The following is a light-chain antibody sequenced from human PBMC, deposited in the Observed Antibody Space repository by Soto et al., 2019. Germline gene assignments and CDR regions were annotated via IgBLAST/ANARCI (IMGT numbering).Light chain of an antibody. CDR1: SSNIGAGYD. CDR2: GNT. V-gene: IGLV1-40*01. CDR3: QSYDNSLSGWV. Sequence: QSVLTQPPSVCGAPGQRVTISCTGSSSNIGAGYDIHWYQQLPGTAPKLLVYGNTHRPSGVPDRFSGSKSGTSASLAITGLQAEDEAHYYCQSYDNSLSGWVFGGGTKLTVL. J-gene: IGLJ3*02.